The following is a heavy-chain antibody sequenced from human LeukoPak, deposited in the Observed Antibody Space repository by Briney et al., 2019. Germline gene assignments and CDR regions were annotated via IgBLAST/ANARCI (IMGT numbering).Heavy chain of an antibody. J-gene: IGHJ4*02. D-gene: IGHD3-9*01. CDR3: AALNYDILTGDDY. CDR2: ISYDGSNK. V-gene: IGHV3-30*03. CDR1: GFTFSSYG. Sequence: GGSLRLSCAASGFTFSSYGMHWVRQAPGKGLEWVAVISYDGSNKYYADPVKGRFTISRDNSKNTLYLQMNSLRAEDTAVYYCAALNYDILTGDDYWGQGTLVTVSS.